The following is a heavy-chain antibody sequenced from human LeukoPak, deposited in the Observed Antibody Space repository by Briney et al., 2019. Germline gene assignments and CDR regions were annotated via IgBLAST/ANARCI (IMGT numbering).Heavy chain of an antibody. V-gene: IGHV3-53*01. D-gene: IGHD6-13*01. J-gene: IGHJ4*02. Sequence: GGSLRLSCAASGFTVSSNSMSWVRQAPGKGLEWVSVLYSGGYTVYADSVKGRFTISRDNSENTLYLQMNSLRADDTAVYYCVRASSTTAAGLFGYWGQGTLLTVSS. CDR1: GFTVSSNS. CDR3: VRASSTTAAGLFGY. CDR2: LYSGGYT.